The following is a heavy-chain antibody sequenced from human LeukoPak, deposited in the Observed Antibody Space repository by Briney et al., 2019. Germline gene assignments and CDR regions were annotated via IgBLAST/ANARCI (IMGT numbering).Heavy chain of an antibody. CDR2: ISWNSGSI. Sequence: GRSLRLSCAASGFTFYDYAMHWVRQAPGKGLEWVSGISWNSGSIGYADSVKGRFTISRDNAKNSLYLQMNSLRAEDTALYYCAKDIGSSGWTAPVYYYYGMDVWGQGTTVTVSS. D-gene: IGHD6-19*01. CDR3: AKDIGSSGWTAPVYYYYGMDV. CDR1: GFTFYDYA. V-gene: IGHV3-9*01. J-gene: IGHJ6*02.